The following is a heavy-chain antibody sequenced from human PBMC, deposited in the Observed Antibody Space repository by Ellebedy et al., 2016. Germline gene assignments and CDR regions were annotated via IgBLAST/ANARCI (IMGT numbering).Heavy chain of an antibody. Sequence: GSLRLXXAVYGGSFSSYYWSWIRQPPGKGLEWIGEINHSGSTNYNPSLKSRVTISVDTSKNQFSLKLSSVTAADTAVYYCARAEKLWKYYFDYWGQGTLVTVSS. D-gene: IGHD1-1*01. CDR3: ARAEKLWKYYFDY. V-gene: IGHV4-34*01. J-gene: IGHJ4*02. CDR2: INHSGST. CDR1: GGSFSSYY.